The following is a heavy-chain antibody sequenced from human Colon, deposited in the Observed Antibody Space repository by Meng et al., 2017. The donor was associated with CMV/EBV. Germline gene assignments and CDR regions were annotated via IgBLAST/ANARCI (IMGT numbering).Heavy chain of an antibody. V-gene: IGHV3-23*01. J-gene: IGHJ4*02. Sequence: GSLRLSRAPSGFTFSSYATSWVRQAPGKGLEWVSAISGSGGSTYYADSVKGRFTISRDNAKNTLYLQMNSLRAEDTAVYYCAKVVGVPAASDYWGQGTLVTVSS. CDR3: AKVVGVPAASDY. CDR1: GFTFSSYA. CDR2: ISGSGGST. D-gene: IGHD2-2*01.